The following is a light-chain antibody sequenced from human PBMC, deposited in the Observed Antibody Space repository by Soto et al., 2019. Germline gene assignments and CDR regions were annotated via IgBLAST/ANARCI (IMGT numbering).Light chain of an antibody. CDR3: QTWGSGSVL. V-gene: IGLV4-69*01. J-gene: IGLJ2*01. CDR1: SGHSNYA. Sequence: QPVLTQSPSASASLGASVKLTCTLSSGHSNYAIAWHPQQPEKGPRFLMKLNSDGSHTRGDGIPDRFSGSSSGAERYLTISSLQSEDEADYYCQTWGSGSVLFGGGTKVTVL. CDR2: LNSDGSH.